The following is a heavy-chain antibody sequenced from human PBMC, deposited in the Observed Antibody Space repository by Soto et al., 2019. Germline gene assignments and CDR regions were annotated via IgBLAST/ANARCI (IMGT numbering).Heavy chain of an antibody. V-gene: IGHV3-15*07. CDR1: GFTFSNAW. J-gene: IGHJ6*02. CDR3: TTDLYYYDSSGYYYGMDV. D-gene: IGHD3-22*01. CDR2: IKSKTDGGTT. Sequence: PGGSLILSCAASGFTFSNAWMNWVRQAPGKGLEWVGRIKSKTDGGTTDYAAPVKGRFTISRDDSKNTLYLQMNSLKTEDTAVYYCTTDLYYYDSSGYYYGMDVWGQGTTVTVSS.